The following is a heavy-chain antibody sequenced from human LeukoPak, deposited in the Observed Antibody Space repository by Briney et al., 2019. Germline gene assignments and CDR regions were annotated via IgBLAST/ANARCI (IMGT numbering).Heavy chain of an antibody. D-gene: IGHD4-17*01. CDR3: ARLPTVTFFDY. CDR1: GGSMSSSSYY. V-gene: IGHV4-39*01. J-gene: IGHJ4*02. Sequence: PSETLSLTCNVSGGSMSSSSYYWGWIRQPPGKGLEWIGSIYYSGSTYYNPSLKSRVTISVDTSKNQFSLKLSSVTAADTAVYYCARLPTVTFFDYWGQGTLVTVSS. CDR2: IYYSGST.